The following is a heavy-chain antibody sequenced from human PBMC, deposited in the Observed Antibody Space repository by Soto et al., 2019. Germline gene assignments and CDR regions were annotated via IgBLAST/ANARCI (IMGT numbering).Heavy chain of an antibody. CDR2: MNPNSGNT. CDR3: ARRGYSSSWYYYYYSGMDV. V-gene: IGHV1-8*01. CDR1: GYTFTSYD. Sequence: QVQLVQSGAEVKKPGASVKVSCKASGYTFTSYDINWVRQATGQGLEWMGWMNPNSGNTGYAQKFQGSVTMTRNTSISTAYMELRSLRSEDTAVYYCARRGYSSSWYYYYYSGMDVWGQGTTVTVSS. D-gene: IGHD6-13*01. J-gene: IGHJ6*02.